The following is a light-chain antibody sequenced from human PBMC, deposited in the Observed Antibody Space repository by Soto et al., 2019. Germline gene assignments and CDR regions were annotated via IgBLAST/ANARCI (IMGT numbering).Light chain of an antibody. V-gene: IGLV1-51*02. CDR3: GTWDKSLSGGV. J-gene: IGLJ3*02. CDR2: ENS. Sequence: QSVLTQPPSVSAAPGQQVTISCSGSSSNIGSHYVSGYQQLPGSAPKLLIYENSKRPSGIPDRFSGSKSGTSATLGITGRQTGDEAEYYCGTWDKSLSGGVFGGGTQLTVL. CDR1: SSNIGSHY.